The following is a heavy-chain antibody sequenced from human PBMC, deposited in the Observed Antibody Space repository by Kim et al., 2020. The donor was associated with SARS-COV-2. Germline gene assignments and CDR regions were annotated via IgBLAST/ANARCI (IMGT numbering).Heavy chain of an antibody. CDR1: GFTFSDYY. CDR3: AALEGIAAAGTLFDY. Sequence: GGSLRLSCAASGFTFSDYYMSWIRQAPGKGLEWVSYISSSSSYTNYADSVKGRFTISRDNAKNSLYLQMNSLRAEDTAVYYCAALEGIAAAGTLFDYWGQGTLVTVSS. D-gene: IGHD6-13*01. V-gene: IGHV3-11*03. CDR2: ISSSSSYT. J-gene: IGHJ4*02.